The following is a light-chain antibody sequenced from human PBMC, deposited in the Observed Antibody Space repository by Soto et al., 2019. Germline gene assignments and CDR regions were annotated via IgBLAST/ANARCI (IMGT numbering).Light chain of an antibody. CDR1: SGHSTYA. CDR3: QTWDIGTWV. Sequence: QSVLTQSPSASASLGASVKLTCTLSSGHSTYAIAWHQQQPDKGPRYLMKVNSDGSQSKGDGVPDRFSGSSSGADRYLTISSLQSEDEAAYYCQTWDIGTWVFGGGTKVTVL. J-gene: IGLJ3*02. V-gene: IGLV4-69*01. CDR2: VNSDGSQ.